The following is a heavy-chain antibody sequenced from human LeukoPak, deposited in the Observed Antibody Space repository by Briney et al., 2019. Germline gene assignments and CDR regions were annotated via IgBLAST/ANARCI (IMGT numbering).Heavy chain of an antibody. Sequence: SETLSLTCAVYGGSFSGYYWSWIRQPPGKGLEWIGEINHSGSTNYNPSLKSRVTISVDTSKNQFSLKLSSVTAADTAVYYCARLELAGRLFGANDYRGQGTLVTVSS. J-gene: IGHJ4*02. V-gene: IGHV4-34*01. CDR2: INHSGST. D-gene: IGHD3-16*01. CDR1: GGSFSGYY. CDR3: ARLELAGRLFGANDY.